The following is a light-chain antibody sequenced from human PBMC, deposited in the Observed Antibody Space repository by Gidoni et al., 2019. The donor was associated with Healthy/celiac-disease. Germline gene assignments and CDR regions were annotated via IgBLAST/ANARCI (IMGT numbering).Light chain of an antibody. CDR3: RQANSFPPA. J-gene: IGKJ4*01. CDR2: AAS. CDR1: QGISSW. V-gene: IGKV1D-12*01. Sequence: DIQMTQSPSSVSASVGDRFTVTCRASQGISSWLAGYQQKHGNAPNLLIYAASSLQSGVPSRFSGSGSGTDLTLTISSLRPEDFATYYCRQANSFPPAFGGGTKVEIK.